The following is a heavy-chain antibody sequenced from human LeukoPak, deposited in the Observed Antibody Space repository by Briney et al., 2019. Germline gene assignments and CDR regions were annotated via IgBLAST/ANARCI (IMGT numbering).Heavy chain of an antibody. V-gene: IGHV4-31*03. CDR1: GGSISSGGYY. D-gene: IGHD3-3*01. CDR3: ARFHLCSSTSCYTVGLYYDFWSGYYMSGWFDP. CDR2: IYYSGST. J-gene: IGHJ5*02. Sequence: KASETLSLTCTVSGGSISSGGYYWSWIRQHPGKGLEWIGYIYYSGSTYYNPSLKSRVTISVDTSKNQFSLKLSSVTAADTAVYYCARFHLCSSTSCYTVGLYYDFWSGYYMSGWFDPWGQGTLVAVSS.